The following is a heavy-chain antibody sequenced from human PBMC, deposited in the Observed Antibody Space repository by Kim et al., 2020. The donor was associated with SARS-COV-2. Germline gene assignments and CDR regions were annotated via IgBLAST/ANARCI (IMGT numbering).Heavy chain of an antibody. V-gene: IGHV3-23*01. CDR2: ISYTGTST. CDR3: AKDRGGVYCSGTSCYDY. Sequence: GGSLRLSCAASGFTFSEYAMSWVRQAPGKGLEWVSAISYTGTSTYYADSVKGRFTISRDNSKNTLYLHMSSLRAEASAVFYCAKDRGGVYCSGTSCYDY. CDR1: GFTFSEYA. D-gene: IGHD2-2*01. J-gene: IGHJ4*03.